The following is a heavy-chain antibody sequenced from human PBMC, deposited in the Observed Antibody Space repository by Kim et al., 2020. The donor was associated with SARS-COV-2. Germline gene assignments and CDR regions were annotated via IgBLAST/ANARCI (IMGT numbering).Heavy chain of an antibody. CDR3: AKDQRIVVVITTSGIFDY. V-gene: IGHV3-23*01. D-gene: IGHD3-22*01. Sequence: KGRLTSARDNSKNTLYLQMNSLRAEDTAVYYCAKDQRIVVVITTSGIFDYWGQGTLVTVSS. J-gene: IGHJ4*02.